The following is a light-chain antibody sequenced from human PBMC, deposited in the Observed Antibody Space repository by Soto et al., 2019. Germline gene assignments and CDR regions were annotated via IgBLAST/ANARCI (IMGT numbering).Light chain of an antibody. CDR2: WAS. Sequence: DIVMTQSPDSLAVSLGEWATINCRSSQSVLYSSSNKNYLAWYQQKPGQPPKLLIYWASTRESGVPDRFSGSGSGTDFTLTISSLQAEDVAVYYCQQYCSSPWTFGQGTKVEIK. CDR3: QQYCSSPWT. J-gene: IGKJ1*01. CDR1: QSVLYSSSNKNY. V-gene: IGKV4-1*01.